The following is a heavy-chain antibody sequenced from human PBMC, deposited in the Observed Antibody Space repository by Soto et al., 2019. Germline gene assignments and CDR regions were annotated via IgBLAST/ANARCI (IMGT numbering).Heavy chain of an antibody. V-gene: IGHV1-69*13. J-gene: IGHJ4*02. CDR1: GGTFSSYA. Sequence: GASVKVSCKASGGTFSSYAISWVRQAPGQGLEWMGGIIPIFGTANYAQKFQGRVTITADESTSTAYMELSSLRSEDTAVYYCAGDNSSSWYNFDYWGQGTLVTVSS. D-gene: IGHD6-13*01. CDR3: AGDNSSSWYNFDY. CDR2: IIPIFGTA.